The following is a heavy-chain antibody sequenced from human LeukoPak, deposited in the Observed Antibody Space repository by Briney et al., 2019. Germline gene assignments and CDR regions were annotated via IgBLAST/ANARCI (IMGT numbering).Heavy chain of an antibody. Sequence: GGSLRLSCAASGFTFSSYAMHWVRQAPGKGLEWVAVISYDGSNKYYADSVKGRFTISRDNSKNTLYLHMNSLRAEDTAVYYCARVAYYYDSSGYYGDYWGQGTLVTVSS. J-gene: IGHJ4*02. D-gene: IGHD3-22*01. CDR2: ISYDGSNK. CDR1: GFTFSSYA. V-gene: IGHV3-30-3*01. CDR3: ARVAYYYDSSGYYGDY.